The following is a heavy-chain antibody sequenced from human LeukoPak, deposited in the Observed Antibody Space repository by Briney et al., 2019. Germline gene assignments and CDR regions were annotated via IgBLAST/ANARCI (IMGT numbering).Heavy chain of an antibody. CDR3: AKGRSVAVAGTNAFDI. V-gene: IGHV3-23*01. D-gene: IGHD6-19*01. Sequence: GGSLRLSCAASGFTFSSYAMSWVRQAPGKGLEWVSAIRGSGGSTYYADSVKGRFTISRDNSKNTLYLQMNSLRAEDTAVYYCAKGRSVAVAGTNAFDIWGQGTMVTVSS. CDR2: IRGSGGST. J-gene: IGHJ3*02. CDR1: GFTFSSYA.